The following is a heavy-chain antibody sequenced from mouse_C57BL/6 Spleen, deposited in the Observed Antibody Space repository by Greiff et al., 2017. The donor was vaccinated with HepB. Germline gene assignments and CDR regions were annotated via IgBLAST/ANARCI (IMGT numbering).Heavy chain of an antibody. CDR2: IYPGSGST. Sequence: QVHVKQPGAELVKPGASVKMSCKASGYTFTSYWITWVKQRPGQGLEWIGDIYPGSGSTNYNEKFKSKATLTVDTSSSTAYMQLSSLTSEDSAVYYCARGKTGNYFDYWGQGTTLTVSS. CDR1: GYTFTSYW. J-gene: IGHJ2*01. V-gene: IGHV1-55*01. D-gene: IGHD4-1*01. CDR3: ARGKTGNYFDY.